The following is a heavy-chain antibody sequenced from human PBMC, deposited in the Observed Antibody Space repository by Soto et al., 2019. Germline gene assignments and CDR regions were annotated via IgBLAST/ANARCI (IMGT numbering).Heavy chain of an antibody. CDR3: ARASSGYYPYNWFDP. J-gene: IGHJ5*02. Sequence: SETLSLTCNVSGGSISSGGYYWSWIRQHPGKGLEWIGYIYYSGSTFYNPSLKSRVTISVDTSKNQFSLKLSSVTAADTAVYYCARASSGYYPYNWFDPWGQGTLVTVSS. CDR1: GGSISSGGYY. CDR2: IYYSGST. V-gene: IGHV4-31*03. D-gene: IGHD3-22*01.